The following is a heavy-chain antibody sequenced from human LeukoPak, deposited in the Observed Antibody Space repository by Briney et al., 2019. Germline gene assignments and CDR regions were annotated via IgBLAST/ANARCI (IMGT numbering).Heavy chain of an antibody. D-gene: IGHD6-19*01. Sequence: GGSLRLSCAASGFTFSSYAMHWVRQAPGKGLEWVAVISYDGSNKYYADSVKGRFTISRDSSKNTLYLQMNSLRAEDTAVYYCARAPYSSGWFSTWGAFDIWGQGTMVTVSS. CDR1: GFTFSSYA. CDR2: ISYDGSNK. V-gene: IGHV3-30*04. CDR3: ARAPYSSGWFSTWGAFDI. J-gene: IGHJ3*02.